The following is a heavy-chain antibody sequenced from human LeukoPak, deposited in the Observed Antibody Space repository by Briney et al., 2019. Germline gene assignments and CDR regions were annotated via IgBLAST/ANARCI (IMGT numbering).Heavy chain of an antibody. CDR3: AGPHWYSNYIGFDY. V-gene: IGHV4-39*01. CDR2: IYYSGST. D-gene: IGHD4-11*01. CDR1: GGSISSSSYY. J-gene: IGHJ4*02. Sequence: SETLSLTCTVSGGSISSSSYYWGWIRQPPGKGLEWIGSIYYSGSTSYNPSLKSRVTISVDTSKNQFSLKLSSVTATDTAVYYRAGPHWYSNYIGFDYWGQGTLVTVSS.